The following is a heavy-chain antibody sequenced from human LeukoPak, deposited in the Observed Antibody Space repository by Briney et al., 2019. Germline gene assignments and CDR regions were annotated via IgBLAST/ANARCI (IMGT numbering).Heavy chain of an antibody. CDR2: IKSKTDGGTT. J-gene: IGHJ4*02. D-gene: IGHD3-3*01. CDR3: TTDGQGFSARTENGFVPKEIDY. Sequence: NPGGSLRLSCAASGFTFSNAWMSWVRQAPGKGLEWVGRIKSKTDGGTTDYAAPVKGRFTISRDDSKNTLYLQMNSLKTEDTAVYYCTTDGQGFSARTENGFVPKEIDYWGQGTLVTVSS. CDR1: GFTFSNAW. V-gene: IGHV3-15*01.